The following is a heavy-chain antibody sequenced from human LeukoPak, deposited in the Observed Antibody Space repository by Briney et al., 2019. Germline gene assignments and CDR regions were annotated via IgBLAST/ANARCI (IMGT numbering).Heavy chain of an antibody. CDR2: LSWNCGSI. D-gene: IGHD6-13*01. CDR3: AKGYSSSWYGANFDY. Sequence: QSGGSLRLSCAASGFTFDDYAMHWVRQAPGEGLEGVSGLSWNCGSIGYADSVKGRFTISRDNAKNSLYLQINSLRAEETALYYCAKGYSSSWYGANFDYWGQGTLVTVSS. CDR1: GFTFDDYA. J-gene: IGHJ4*02. V-gene: IGHV3-9*01.